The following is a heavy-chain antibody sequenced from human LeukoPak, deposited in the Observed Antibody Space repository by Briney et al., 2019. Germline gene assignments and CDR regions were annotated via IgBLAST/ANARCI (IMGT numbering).Heavy chain of an antibody. V-gene: IGHV1-18*01. CDR2: VSAYNGST. CDR3: ARRIVGATFDAFDI. Sequence: GGSVLVFCTASGFTFTSYCISWGGQGPGPGREGGGWVSAYNGSTSYAQKLQGRVTMTTDTSTSTAYMELRSLRSDDTAVYYCARRIVGATFDAFDIWGQGTMVTVSS. J-gene: IGHJ3*02. D-gene: IGHD1-26*01. CDR1: GFTFTSYC.